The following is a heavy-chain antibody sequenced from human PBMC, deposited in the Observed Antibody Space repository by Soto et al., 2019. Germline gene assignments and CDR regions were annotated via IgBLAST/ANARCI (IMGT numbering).Heavy chain of an antibody. V-gene: IGHV3-33*01. Sequence: GGSLRLSCAASGFTFSSYGMHWVRQAPGKGLEWVVFILYYGSNKYYADSVKGRFTISRDNSKNTLYLLMNSLRAEDTAVYYCARGRQPDRYDYGYYYYYGMDVWGQGTTVTVSS. CDR3: ARGRQPDRYDYGYYYYYGMDV. CDR1: GFTFSSYG. CDR2: ILYYGSNK. D-gene: IGHD4-17*01. J-gene: IGHJ6*02.